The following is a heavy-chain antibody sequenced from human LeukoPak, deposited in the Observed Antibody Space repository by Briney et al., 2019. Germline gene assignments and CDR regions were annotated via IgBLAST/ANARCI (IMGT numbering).Heavy chain of an antibody. CDR1: GFTFDDYA. V-gene: IGHV3-9*01. J-gene: IGHJ6*02. CDR3: AKDIGFDWLVSDYYYGMDV. Sequence: PGRSLRLSCAASGFTFDDYAMHWVRQAPGKGLEWVSGISWNSGSIGYADSVKGRFTISRDNAKNSLYLQMNSLRAEDTALYYCAKDIGFDWLVSDYYYGMDVWGQGTTVTVSS. CDR2: ISWNSGSI. D-gene: IGHD3-9*01.